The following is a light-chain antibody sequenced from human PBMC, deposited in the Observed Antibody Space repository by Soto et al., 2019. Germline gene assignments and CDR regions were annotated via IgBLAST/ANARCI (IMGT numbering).Light chain of an antibody. CDR2: EVN. J-gene: IGLJ1*01. CDR1: SNDVGYYDY. Sequence: QSVLTQPPSASGSPGQSVTISCTGTSNDVGYYDYVSWYQQYPGKAPKLMIYEVNKRPSGVPDRFSGSKSGNTAFLTVSGRRAEDEAEYHCSSYAGGNNFVFGSGTKLTVL. V-gene: IGLV2-8*01. CDR3: SSYAGGNNFV.